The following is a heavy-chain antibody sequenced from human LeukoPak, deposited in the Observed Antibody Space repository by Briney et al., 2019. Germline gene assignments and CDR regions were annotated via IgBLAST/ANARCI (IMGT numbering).Heavy chain of an antibody. J-gene: IGHJ6*03. CDR3: ARDRENFWSGYYDGYYYYMDV. CDR2: INSNSGCT. D-gene: IGHD3-3*01. Sequence: ASVKVSCKASGYTFTGYYMHWVRQAPGQGLEWMGWINSNSGCTNYAQKFQGRVTMTRDTSISTAYMELSRLRSDDTAVYYCARDRENFWSGYYDGYYYYMDVWGKGTTVTVSS. CDR1: GYTFTGYY. V-gene: IGHV1-2*02.